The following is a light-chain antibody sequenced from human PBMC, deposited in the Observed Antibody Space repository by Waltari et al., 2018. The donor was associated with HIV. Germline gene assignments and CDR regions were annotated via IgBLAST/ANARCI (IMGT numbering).Light chain of an antibody. V-gene: IGKV1D-16*01. J-gene: IGKJ4*01. CDR1: QGVSSW. Sequence: DIQMTQSQSSLSASVGDRVTITCRASQGVSSWLAWYQQKPDKAPRPLISGASTLQSGVPSRFSGSGSGTDFTLTISSLQPEDFATYYCQQYSTYPLTFGGGTKVEI. CDR3: QQYSTYPLT. CDR2: GAS.